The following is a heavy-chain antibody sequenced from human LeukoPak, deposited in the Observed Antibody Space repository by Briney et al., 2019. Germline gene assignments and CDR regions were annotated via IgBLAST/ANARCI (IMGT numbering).Heavy chain of an antibody. D-gene: IGHD3-22*01. J-gene: IGHJ3*02. CDR1: GFTFSSYA. Sequence: PGGSLRLSCAASGFTFSSYAMHWVRQAPGKGLEWVAVISYDGSNKYYADSVKGRFTISRDNSKNTLYLQMNSLRAEDTAVYYCARGEHYYDSSGYYYEGAFDIWGQGTMVTVSS. CDR3: ARGEHYYDSSGYYYEGAFDI. CDR2: ISYDGSNK. V-gene: IGHV3-30*04.